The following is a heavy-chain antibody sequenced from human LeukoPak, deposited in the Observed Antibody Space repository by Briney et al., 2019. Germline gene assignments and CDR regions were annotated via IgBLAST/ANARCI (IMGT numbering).Heavy chain of an antibody. V-gene: IGHV3-21*01. Sequence: GGSLRLSCAASGFTFSRYSMNWVRQAPGKGLEWVSSISISSNYIYYADSVKGRFAISRDNAKNSLYLQVNSLRAEDTAVYYCARGSRFGVVGRDAFDIWGQGTVVTVS. D-gene: IGHD3-3*01. CDR1: GFTFSRYS. CDR2: ISISSNYI. CDR3: ARGSRFGVVGRDAFDI. J-gene: IGHJ3*02.